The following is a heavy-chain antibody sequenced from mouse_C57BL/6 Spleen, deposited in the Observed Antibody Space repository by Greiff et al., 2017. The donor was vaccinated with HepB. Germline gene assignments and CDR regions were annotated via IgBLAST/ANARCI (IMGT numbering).Heavy chain of an antibody. CDR1: GYTFTDYN. CDR2: INPNNGGT. V-gene: IGHV1-18*01. CDR3: ARRGLDSSGTAWFAY. D-gene: IGHD3-2*02. J-gene: IGHJ3*01. Sequence: VHVKQSGPELVKPGASVKIPCKASGYTFTDYNMDWVKQSHGKSLEWIGDINPNNGGTIYNQKFKGKATLTVDKSSSTAYMELRSLTSEDTAVYYCARRGLDSSGTAWFAYWGQGTLVTVSA.